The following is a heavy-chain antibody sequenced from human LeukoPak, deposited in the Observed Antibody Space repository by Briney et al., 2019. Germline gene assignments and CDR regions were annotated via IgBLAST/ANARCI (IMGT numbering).Heavy chain of an antibody. CDR3: VRVAWGRGGDPV. J-gene: IGHJ4*02. Sequence: GGSLRLSCVASGFTFSKFGMDWVRQAPGKGLEWIAYISSSSTSIDHADSVKGRFTISRDNARDSLYLQMNSLRGDDTAVYYCVRVAWGRGGDPVWGQGTLVTVSS. V-gene: IGHV3-48*04. CDR2: ISSSSTSI. CDR1: GFTFSKFG. D-gene: IGHD2-21*01.